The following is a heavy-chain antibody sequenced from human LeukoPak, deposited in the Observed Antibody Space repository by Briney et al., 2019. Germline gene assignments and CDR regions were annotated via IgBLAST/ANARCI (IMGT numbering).Heavy chain of an antibody. V-gene: IGHV4-39*07. CDR1: GGSISSSSYY. CDR3: ARAYYDILTGYWAYFDY. J-gene: IGHJ4*02. CDR2: IYYSGST. D-gene: IGHD3-9*01. Sequence: ASETLSLTCTVSGGSISSSSYYWGWIRQPPGKGLEWIGSIYYSGSTYYNPSLKSRVTISVDTSKNQFSLKLSSVTAADTAVYYCARAYYDILTGYWAYFDYWGQGTLVTVSS.